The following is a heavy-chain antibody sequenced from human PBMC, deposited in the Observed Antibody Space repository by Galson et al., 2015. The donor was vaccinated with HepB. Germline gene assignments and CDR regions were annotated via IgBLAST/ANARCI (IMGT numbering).Heavy chain of an antibody. CDR1: GVSFGSYW. J-gene: IGHJ4*02. V-gene: IGHV3-7*01. Sequence: LRLSCAASGVSFGSYWMTWVRQAPGRGLEWVANIKQDGNEQYYVDSVKGRFTITRDNAKNSLYLQMNSLTAEDTAVYYCARELDYGGNSGGAYWGQGTLVTVSS. CDR3: ARELDYGGNSGGAY. CDR2: IKQDGNEQ. D-gene: IGHD4-23*01.